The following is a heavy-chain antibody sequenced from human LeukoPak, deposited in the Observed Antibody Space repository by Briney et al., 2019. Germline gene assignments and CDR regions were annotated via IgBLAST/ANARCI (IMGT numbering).Heavy chain of an antibody. CDR1: GGSISGSSYY. Sequence: SETLSLTCTVSGGSISGSSYYWSWIRQPPGKGLEWIGEINHSGSTNYNPSLKSRVTISVDTSKNQFSLKLSSVTAADTAVYYCARVRLYSNYYYYGMDVWGQGTTVTVSS. CDR3: ARVRLYSNYYYYGMDV. CDR2: INHSGST. J-gene: IGHJ6*02. V-gene: IGHV4-39*07. D-gene: IGHD2-21*01.